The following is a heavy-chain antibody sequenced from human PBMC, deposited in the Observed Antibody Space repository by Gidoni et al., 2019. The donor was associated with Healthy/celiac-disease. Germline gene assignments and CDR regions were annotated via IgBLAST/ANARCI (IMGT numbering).Heavy chain of an antibody. J-gene: IGHJ6*02. CDR1: GGSVSSGSYY. CDR3: ARSSYDYGSGSSLGMDV. Sequence: QVQLQESGPGLVKPSETLSLTCPVSGGSVSSGSYYWSWIRQPPGKGLEWIGYIYYSGSTNYNPALKSRVTISVDTSKNQFSLKLSSVTAADTAVYYCARSSYDYGSGSSLGMDVGGQGTTVTVSS. CDR2: IYYSGST. D-gene: IGHD3-10*01. V-gene: IGHV4-61*01.